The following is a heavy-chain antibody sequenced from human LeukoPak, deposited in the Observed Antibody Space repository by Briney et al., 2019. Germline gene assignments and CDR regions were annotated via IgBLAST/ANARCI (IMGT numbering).Heavy chain of an antibody. Sequence: ASVKVSCKASGYTTTRYYIHWVRQVPGQGLQWMGWINPNSGGTNYGQKFQGRVTMTRDTSISTAYMELSNLRPDDTAVYYCAREGDYGESMDVWGQGTTVTVSS. D-gene: IGHD4-17*01. J-gene: IGHJ6*02. CDR2: INPNSGGT. CDR3: AREGDYGESMDV. CDR1: GYTTTRYY. V-gene: IGHV1-2*02.